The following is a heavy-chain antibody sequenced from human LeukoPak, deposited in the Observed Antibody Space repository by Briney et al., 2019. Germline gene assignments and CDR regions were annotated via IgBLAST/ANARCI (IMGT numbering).Heavy chain of an antibody. CDR1: GGSISTYY. CDR3: ASQYSSSWWYFDL. CDR2: IYHSGST. J-gene: IGHJ2*01. D-gene: IGHD6-6*01. Sequence: SETLSLTCTLSGGSISTYYWSWIRQPPGKGLEWIGYIYHSGSTNYNPSLKSRVTISVDTSKNQFSLKLSSVTAADTAVYYCASQYSSSWWYFDLWGRGTLVTVSS. V-gene: IGHV4-59*08.